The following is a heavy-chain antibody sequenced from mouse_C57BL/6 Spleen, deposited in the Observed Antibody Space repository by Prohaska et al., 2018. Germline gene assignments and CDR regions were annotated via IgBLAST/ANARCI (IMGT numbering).Heavy chain of an antibody. D-gene: IGHD4-1*01. CDR3: ARSPSLGLYY. Sequence: GETVQISRKASEYPFTTYRMSWVKQAPGKGLKWMCWINTYSGVPTYADDFKGRFAFSLETSASTAYLQLNNLKNEETATYFCARSPSLGLYYWGQGTTLTVSS. V-gene: IGHV9-3*01. CDR1: EYPFTTYR. CDR2: INTYSGVP. J-gene: IGHJ2*01.